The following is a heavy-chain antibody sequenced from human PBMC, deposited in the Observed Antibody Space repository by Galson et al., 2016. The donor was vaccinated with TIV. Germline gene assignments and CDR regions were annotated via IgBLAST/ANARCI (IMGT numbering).Heavy chain of an antibody. Sequence: SVKVSCKASGVTFSSYAISWVRQAPEQGLEWMGGIIGIFGIASYSQKFQGRVTMTSDTSTSTVYMELTSLKSEDTAVYYCARRFYFDYWGQGTLVTVSS. J-gene: IGHJ4*02. CDR1: GVTFSSYA. CDR2: IIGIFGIA. CDR3: ARRFYFDY. V-gene: IGHV1-69*10.